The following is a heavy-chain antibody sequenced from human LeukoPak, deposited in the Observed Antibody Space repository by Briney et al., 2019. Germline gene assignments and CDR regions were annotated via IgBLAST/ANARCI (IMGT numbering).Heavy chain of an antibody. D-gene: IGHD3-22*01. CDR1: GFTHSTYW. Sequence: GGSLRLSCAASGFTHSTYWMHWVRQAPGKGLVWVSRIKSDGSTNYADSVKGRFTISRDNAKNTLSLQMNSLRPEDTGVYYCARAPSEIGGYYPEYFRHWGQGTLVTVSS. J-gene: IGHJ1*01. CDR2: IKSDGST. CDR3: ARAPSEIGGYYPEYFRH. V-gene: IGHV3-74*01.